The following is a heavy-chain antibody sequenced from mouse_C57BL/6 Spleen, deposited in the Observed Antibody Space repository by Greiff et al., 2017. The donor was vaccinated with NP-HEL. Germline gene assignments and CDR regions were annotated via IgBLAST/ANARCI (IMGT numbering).Heavy chain of an antibody. CDR1: GFTFSSYA. V-gene: IGHV5-4*01. J-gene: IGHJ2*01. CDR3: AREEYYYFDY. CDR2: ISDGGSYT. Sequence: EVQGVESGGGLVKPGGSLKLSCAASGFTFSSYAMSWVRQTPEKRLEWVATISDGGSYTYYPDNVKGRFTISRDNAKNNLYLQMSHLKSEDTAMYYCAREEYYYFDYWGQGTTLTVSS. D-gene: IGHD5-1*01.